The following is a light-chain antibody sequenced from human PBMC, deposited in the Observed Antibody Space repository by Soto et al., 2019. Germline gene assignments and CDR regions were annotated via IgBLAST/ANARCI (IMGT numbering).Light chain of an antibody. CDR3: SSYTSSRTLEV. CDR2: EVS. J-gene: IGLJ1*01. CDR1: SSDVGGYNY. V-gene: IGLV2-14*01. Sequence: QSALTQPASVSGSPGQSITISCTGTSSDVGGYNYVSWYQQHPGKAPKLMIYEVSNRPSGVSNRFSGSKSGNTASLTISGLQAEYEADYYCSSYTSSRTLEVFGTGTKLTVL.